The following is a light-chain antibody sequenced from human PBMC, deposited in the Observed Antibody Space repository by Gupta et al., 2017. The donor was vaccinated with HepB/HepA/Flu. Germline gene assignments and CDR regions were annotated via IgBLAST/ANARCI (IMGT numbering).Light chain of an antibody. Sequence: IQLTPSPSSVSASVGDRVTITCRASHDITNWLAWYQQKPGKAPKLLIYAASSLQSGVPSKFSGSGSGTLFTLTISSLQPEDSATYFCQQANSFPFTFGHGTKVDIK. V-gene: IGKV1-12*01. CDR2: AAS. CDR1: HDITNW. CDR3: QQANSFPFT. J-gene: IGKJ3*01.